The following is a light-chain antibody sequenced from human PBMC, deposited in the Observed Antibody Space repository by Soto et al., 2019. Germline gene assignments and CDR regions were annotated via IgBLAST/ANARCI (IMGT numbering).Light chain of an antibody. Sequence: QAVVTQEPSLTVSPGGTVTLTCGSSTGDVTSGLYPYWFQQKPGQAPRTLIYDTNNKHSWTPARFSGSLVGGKAALTLSGAQNEDEAEYSCSLSDSTGRVFGGGTKLTVL. CDR2: DTN. V-gene: IGLV7-46*01. CDR1: TGDVTSGLY. CDR3: SLSDSTGRV. J-gene: IGLJ3*02.